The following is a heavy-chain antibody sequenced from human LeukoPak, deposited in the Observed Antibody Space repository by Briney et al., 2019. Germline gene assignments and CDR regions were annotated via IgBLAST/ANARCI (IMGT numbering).Heavy chain of an antibody. CDR1: GGSFSGYY. J-gene: IGHJ5*02. CDR3: AREDSSSWYWFDP. CDR2: INHSGST. Sequence: SETLSLTCAVYGGSFSGYYWSWIRQPPGKGLEWMGEINHSGSTNYNPSLKSRVTISVDTSKNQFSLKLSSVTAADTAVYYCAREDSSSWYWFDPWGQGTLVTVSS. V-gene: IGHV4-34*01. D-gene: IGHD6-13*01.